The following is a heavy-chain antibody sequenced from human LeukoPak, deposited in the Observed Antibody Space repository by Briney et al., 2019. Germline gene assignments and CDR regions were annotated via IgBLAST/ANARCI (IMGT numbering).Heavy chain of an antibody. CDR1: EITFSKYW. D-gene: IGHD3-22*01. CDR2: ISGSGDNT. Sequence: GGSLRLSCPVSEITFSKYWIHWVRQAPGKGLEWVSGISGSGDNTYYADSVKGRFTISRDNSKNTLYVQVNSLGTEDTAAYYCAKGSYYDSSGSFYFDYWGQGTLVTVSS. CDR3: AKGSYYDSSGSFYFDY. J-gene: IGHJ4*02. V-gene: IGHV3-23*01.